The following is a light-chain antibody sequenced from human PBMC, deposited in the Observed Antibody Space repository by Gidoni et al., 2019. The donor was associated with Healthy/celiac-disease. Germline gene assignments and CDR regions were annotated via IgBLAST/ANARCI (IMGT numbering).Light chain of an antibody. CDR3: MQALQTPRT. CDR2: LGS. J-gene: IGKJ1*01. Sequence: EIVLTQSPLSLPVTPGEPASISCRSSQSLLHSNGYNYLDWYLQKPGQSPQLLIYLGSNRASGVPDRFSGRGSGTDFTLKISRVEAEDVGVYYCMQALQTPRTFGQGTKVEIK. CDR1: QSLLHSNGYNY. V-gene: IGKV2-28*01.